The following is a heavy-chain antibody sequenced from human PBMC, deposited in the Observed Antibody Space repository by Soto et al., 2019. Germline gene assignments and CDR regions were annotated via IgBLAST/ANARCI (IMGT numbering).Heavy chain of an antibody. V-gene: IGHV4-59*01. CDR2: IYYSGST. J-gene: IGHJ5*02. CDR1: GGSISSYY. Sequence: SLTCTVSGGSISSYYWSWIRQPPGKGLEWIGYIYYSGSTNYNPSLKSRVTISVDTSKNQFSLKLSSVTAADTAVYYCARPRVRGAAYSWFDPWGQGTLVTVSS. D-gene: IGHD6-13*01. CDR3: ARPRVRGAAYSWFDP.